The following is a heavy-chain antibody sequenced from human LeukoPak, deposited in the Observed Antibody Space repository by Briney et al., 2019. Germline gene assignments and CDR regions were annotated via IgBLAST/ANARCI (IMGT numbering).Heavy chain of an antibody. CDR2: IYYSGST. CDR3: ARGGLLWFGELSYGMDV. J-gene: IGHJ6*04. D-gene: IGHD3-10*01. Sequence: SETLSLTCTVSGGSISSYYCSWIRQPPGKGLEWIGYIYYSGSTNYNPSLKSRVTISVDTSKNQFSLKLSSVTAADTAVYYCARGGLLWFGELSYGMDVWGKGTTVTVSS. V-gene: IGHV4-59*01. CDR1: GGSISSYY.